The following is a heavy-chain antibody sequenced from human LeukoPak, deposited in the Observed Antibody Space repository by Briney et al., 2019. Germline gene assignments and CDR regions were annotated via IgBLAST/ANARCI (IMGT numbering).Heavy chain of an antibody. CDR2: ISSSSSYI. Sequence: GSLRLSCAASGFTFSSYSMNWVRQAPGKGLEWVSSISSSSSYIYYADSVKGRFTISRDNAKNSLYLQMNSLRAEDTAVYYCARDNIVVVPAAFYGMDVWGQGTTVTVSS. D-gene: IGHD2-2*01. CDR3: ARDNIVVVPAAFYGMDV. J-gene: IGHJ6*02. CDR1: GFTFSSYS. V-gene: IGHV3-21*01.